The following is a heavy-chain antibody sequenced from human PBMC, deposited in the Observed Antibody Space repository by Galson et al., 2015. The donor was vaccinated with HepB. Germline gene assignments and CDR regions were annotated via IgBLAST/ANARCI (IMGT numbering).Heavy chain of an antibody. CDR1: GFTFSSYG. CDR2: IRYDGSNK. J-gene: IGHJ4*02. V-gene: IGHV3-30*02. Sequence: LRLSCAASGFTFSSYGMHWVRQAPGKGLEWVAFIRYDGSNKYYADSVKGRFTISKDNSKNTLYLQMNSLRAEDTAVYYCAKVFRGSYGPDYWGQGTLVTASS. D-gene: IGHD1-26*01. CDR3: AKVFRGSYGPDY.